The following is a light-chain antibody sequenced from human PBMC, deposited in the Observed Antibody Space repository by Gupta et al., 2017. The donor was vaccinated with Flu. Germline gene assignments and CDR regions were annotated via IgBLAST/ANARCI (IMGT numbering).Light chain of an antibody. CDR3: MQALQTLST. Sequence: VLTQSPLSLPVTPGEPASISCRSSQSLLDKNGNNYLDWYLQKPGQSPQLLIYLGSTRASGVPDRFSGSGSGTDFTLKISRVEAEDVGTYYCMQALQTLSTFGGGTKVEIK. V-gene: IGKV2-28*01. J-gene: IGKJ4*01. CDR1: QSLLDKNGNNY. CDR2: LGS.